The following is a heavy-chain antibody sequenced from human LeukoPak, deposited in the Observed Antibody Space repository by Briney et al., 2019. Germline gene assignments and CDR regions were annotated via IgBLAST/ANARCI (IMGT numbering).Heavy chain of an antibody. Sequence: NAPQTLSLTCTVSGGSISSGGYSWGWIRQHPGKGLEWIGYIYYSGSTYYNPSLKSRVTISVDTSKNQFSLKLSSVTAADTAVYYCARVRDYGHKFDPWGQGTLVTVSS. CDR2: IYYSGST. J-gene: IGHJ5*02. V-gene: IGHV4-31*03. CDR1: GGSISSGGYS. D-gene: IGHD4-17*01. CDR3: ARVRDYGHKFDP.